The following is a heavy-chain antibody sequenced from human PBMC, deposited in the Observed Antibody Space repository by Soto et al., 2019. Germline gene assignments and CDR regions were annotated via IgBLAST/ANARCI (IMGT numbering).Heavy chain of an antibody. J-gene: IGHJ5*02. CDR3: ARSRHDYGDYVVDLRWFDP. V-gene: IGHV2-5*02. D-gene: IGHD4-17*01. CDR1: GFSLSTSGVG. Sequence: SGPTLVNPTQTLTLTCTFSGFSLSTSGVGVGWIRQPPGKALEWLALIYWDDDNRYSPSLKSRLTITKDTSKNQVVLTMTNMDPVDTATYYCARSRHDYGDYVVDLRWFDPWGQGTLVTVSS. CDR2: IYWDDDN.